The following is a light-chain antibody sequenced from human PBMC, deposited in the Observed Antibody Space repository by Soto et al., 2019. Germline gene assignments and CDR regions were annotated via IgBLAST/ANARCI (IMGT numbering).Light chain of an antibody. Sequence: QSVRTQPASVSGSPGQSITISCTGTSSDVGLYNYVSWYQQHPGKAPKLMIHDVSNRPSGVSNRFSGSKSGYTASLTISGLQAEDEADYYCSSYTSSSTLVVFGGGTKLTVL. J-gene: IGLJ2*01. CDR1: SSDVGLYNY. CDR2: DVS. V-gene: IGLV2-14*01. CDR3: SSYTSSSTLVV.